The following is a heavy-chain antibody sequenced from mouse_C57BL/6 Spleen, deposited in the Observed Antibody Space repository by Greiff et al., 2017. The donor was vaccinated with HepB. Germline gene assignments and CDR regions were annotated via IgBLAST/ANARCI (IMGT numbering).Heavy chain of an antibody. CDR3: ARGGAQAFDY. Sequence: VQLQQSGAELVRPGTSVKMSCKASGYTFTNYWIGWAKQRPGHGLEWIGDIYPGGGYTNYNEKFKGKATLTADKSSSTAYMQFSSLTSEDSAIYYCARGGAQAFDYWGQGTTLTVSS. CDR2: IYPGGGYT. J-gene: IGHJ2*01. CDR1: GYTFTNYW. D-gene: IGHD3-2*02. V-gene: IGHV1-63*01.